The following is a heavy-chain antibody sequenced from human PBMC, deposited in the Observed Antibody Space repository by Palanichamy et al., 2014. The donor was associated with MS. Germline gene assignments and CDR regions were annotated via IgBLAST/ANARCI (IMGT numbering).Heavy chain of an antibody. CDR1: GFTFSSYA. V-gene: IGHV3-23*01. CDR3: AGGYSYGYSHFDY. CDR2: ISGSGGST. Sequence: EVQLLESGGGLVQPGGSLRLSCAASGFTFSSYAMSWVRQAPGKGLEWVSAISGSGGSTYYADSVKGRFTISRDNSKNTLYLQMNSLRAEDTAVYYCAGGYSYGYSHFDYWGQGTLVTVSS. J-gene: IGHJ4*02. D-gene: IGHD5-18*01.